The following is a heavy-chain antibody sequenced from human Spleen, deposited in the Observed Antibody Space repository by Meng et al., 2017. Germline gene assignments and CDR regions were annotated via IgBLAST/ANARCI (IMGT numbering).Heavy chain of an antibody. CDR3: TRGYGSTWPTSDY. CDR1: GGSITSSY. CDR2: IHHDGST. Sequence: QVQLQESGPRLVKPSETLSLTCTVSGGSITSSYWNWIRQPPGKGLEWIGEIHHDGSTNYNPSLKSRVAISVDTSKNQFSLNLSSVTAADTAVYYCTRGYGSTWPTSDYWGQGTLVTVSS. J-gene: IGHJ4*02. V-gene: IGHV4-59*12. D-gene: IGHD1-7*01.